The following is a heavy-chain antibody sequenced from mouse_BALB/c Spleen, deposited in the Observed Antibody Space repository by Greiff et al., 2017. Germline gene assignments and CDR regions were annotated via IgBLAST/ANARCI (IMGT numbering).Heavy chain of an antibody. J-gene: IGHJ4*01. D-gene: IGHD1-2*01. CDR3: ARQYYGYESAMDY. CDR1: GFTFSSYG. CDR2: ISSGGSYT. V-gene: IGHV5-6*02. Sequence: EVKLVESGGDLVKPGGSLKLSCAASGFTFSSYGMSWVRQTPDKRLEWVATISSGGSYTYYPDSVKGRFTISRDNAKNTLYLQMSSLKSEDTAMYYCARQYYGYESAMDYWGQGTSVTVSS.